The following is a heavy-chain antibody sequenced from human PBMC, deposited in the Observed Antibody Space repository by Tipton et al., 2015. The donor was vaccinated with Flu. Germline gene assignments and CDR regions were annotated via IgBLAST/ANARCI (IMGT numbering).Heavy chain of an antibody. D-gene: IGHD3-22*01. Sequence: TLSLTCTVSGGSISSSSHYWGWIRQAPGRGLEWVGSIYYTGYPYYNSSLKSRLAMSIDTSKKQFSLRLSSVTAADTAVYFCARPDSLYYYYAMDVWGQGTTVTVSS. CDR3: ARPDSLYYYYAMDV. J-gene: IGHJ6*02. V-gene: IGHV4-39*07. CDR1: GGSISSSSHY. CDR2: IYYTGYP.